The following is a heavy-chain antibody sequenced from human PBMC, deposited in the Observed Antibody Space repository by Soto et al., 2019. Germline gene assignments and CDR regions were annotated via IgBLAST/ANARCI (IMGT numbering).Heavy chain of an antibody. CDR2: IDPSDSHT. CDR3: AIHLCESHTAPIIHYDMDA. D-gene: IGHD2-2*02. V-gene: IGHV5-10-1*01. J-gene: IGHJ6*02. CDR1: GYSFTSYW. Sequence: PGESLKISCKGSGYSFTSYWISRVRQKPGKGLEWMGRIDPSDSHTYYSPSFQGHVTISATKSITTVFLQWSSLRASDTAMYYCAIHLCESHTAPIIHYDMDAWGQGTPVTVSS.